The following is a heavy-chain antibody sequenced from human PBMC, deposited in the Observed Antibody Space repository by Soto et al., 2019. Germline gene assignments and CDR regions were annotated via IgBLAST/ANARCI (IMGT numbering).Heavy chain of an antibody. V-gene: IGHV3-23*01. J-gene: IGHJ4*02. Sequence: GGSLRLSCAPSGFTFTDYALSWVRQAPGKGLEWVATISGIGGSTYLADSVKGRLSISRDNSKNTVSLLMNSLRAEDTAVYFCARGSSGYTSSWYYFDYWGRGTLVTVSS. D-gene: IGHD6-13*01. CDR2: ISGIGGST. CDR3: ARGSSGYTSSWYYFDY. CDR1: GFTFTDYA.